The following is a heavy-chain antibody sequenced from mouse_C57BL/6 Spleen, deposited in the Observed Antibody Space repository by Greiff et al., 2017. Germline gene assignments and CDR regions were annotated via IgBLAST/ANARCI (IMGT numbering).Heavy chain of an antibody. CDR3: ARHDLYDYHYAMDY. V-gene: IGHV5-9*01. CDR1: GFTFSSYT. Sequence: EVQRVESGGGLVKPGGSLKLSCAASGFTFSSYTMSWVPQTPEKRLAWVATISGGGGNTYYPASVKDRFTISRDNAKNTLYLQMSSLRSEDTALYYCARHDLYDYHYAMDYWGQGTSVTVSS. CDR2: ISGGGGNT. D-gene: IGHD2-4*01. J-gene: IGHJ4*01.